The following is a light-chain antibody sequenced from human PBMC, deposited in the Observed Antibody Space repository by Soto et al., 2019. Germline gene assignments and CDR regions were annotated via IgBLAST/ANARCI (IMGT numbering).Light chain of an antibody. J-gene: IGKJ4*01. Sequence: STLSASVGDRVTITCRASQSISSWLAWYQQKPGKAPKLLIYKASALESGVPSRFSGSGSGTDSTLTISSLQPDDFATYYCQQYNSYSPLTSGGRTKLDI. CDR3: QQYNSYSPLT. CDR2: KAS. V-gene: IGKV1-5*03. CDR1: QSISSW.